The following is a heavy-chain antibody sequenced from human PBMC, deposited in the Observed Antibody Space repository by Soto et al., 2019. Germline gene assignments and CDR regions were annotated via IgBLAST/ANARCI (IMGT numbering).Heavy chain of an antibody. CDR2: ISTYNGNT. J-gene: IGHJ5*02. Sequence: QVQLVQSGAEVKKPGASVKVSCKASGYTFTNYGITWVRQAPGQGLEWMGWISTYNGNTNYAQKFQGRVTMTTDTSTSTAYMELWSLRSDDTAVYYCARSVQQWLEWLDPWGQGTLVTVSS. V-gene: IGHV1-18*01. CDR3: ARSVQQWLEWLDP. D-gene: IGHD6-19*01. CDR1: GYTFTNYG.